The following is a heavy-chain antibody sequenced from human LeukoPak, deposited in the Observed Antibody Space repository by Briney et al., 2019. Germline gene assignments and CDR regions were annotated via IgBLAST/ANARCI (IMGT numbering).Heavy chain of an antibody. CDR1: GFTFSDYY. J-gene: IGHJ6*03. Sequence: GGSLRLSCAASGFTFSDYYMSWIRQAPGKGLEWASYISSSGSTIYYADSVKGRFTISRDNAKNSLYLQMNSLRAEDTAVYYCARSEGDSSGYYPVYYYYYMDVWGKGTTVTVSS. V-gene: IGHV3-11*01. CDR2: ISSSGSTI. CDR3: ARSEGDSSGYYPVYYYYYMDV. D-gene: IGHD3-22*01.